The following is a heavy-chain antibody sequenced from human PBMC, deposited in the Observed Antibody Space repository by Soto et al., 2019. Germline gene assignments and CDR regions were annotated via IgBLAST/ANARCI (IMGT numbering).Heavy chain of an antibody. CDR2: ISAYNGNT. D-gene: IGHD3-3*01. Sequence: QVQLVQSGAEMKKPGASVKVSCKASGYTFTSYGITWVRQAPGQGLEWMGWISAYNGNTNYAQKLQGRDTMTTATSTSTAFMVLRSLRSDDTAVYYCARGQPMTTMNYWGQGTLVTVSS. CDR3: ARGQPMTTMNY. CDR1: GYTFTSYG. V-gene: IGHV1-18*01. J-gene: IGHJ4*02.